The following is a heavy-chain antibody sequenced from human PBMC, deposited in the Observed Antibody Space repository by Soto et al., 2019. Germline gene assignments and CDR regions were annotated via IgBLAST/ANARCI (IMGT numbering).Heavy chain of an antibody. CDR3: ARGISTAAGLYYYYYGMDV. D-gene: IGHD6-13*01. V-gene: IGHV1-69*13. CDR2: IIPIFGTA. CDR1: GGTFSSYA. J-gene: IGHJ6*02. Sequence: SVKVSCKASGGTFSSYAISWVRQAPGQGLEWMGGIIPIFGTANYAQKFQGRVTITADESTSTAYMELSSLRSEDTAVYYCARGISTAAGLYYYYYGMDVWGQGTTVTVSS.